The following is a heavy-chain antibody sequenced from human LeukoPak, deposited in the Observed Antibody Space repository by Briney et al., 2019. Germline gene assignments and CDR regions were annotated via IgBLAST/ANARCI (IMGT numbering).Heavy chain of an antibody. J-gene: IGHJ2*01. CDR3: ARDGFTMIVVGWYFDL. D-gene: IGHD3-22*01. CDR2: IWYDGSNK. CDR1: GFAFSSYG. Sequence: GGSLRLSCAASGFAFSSYGMHWVRQAPGKGLEWVAVIWYDGSNKYYADSVKGRFTISRDNPKNTLYLQMNSLRAEDTAVYYCARDGFTMIVVGWYFDLWGRGTLVTVSS. V-gene: IGHV3-33*01.